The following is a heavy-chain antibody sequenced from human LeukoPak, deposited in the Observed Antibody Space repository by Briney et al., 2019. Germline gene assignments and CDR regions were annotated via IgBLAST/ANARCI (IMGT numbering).Heavy chain of an antibody. CDR2: IIPIFGKA. CDR1: GGTFSSYA. J-gene: IGHJ6*02. V-gene: IGHV1-69*01. CDR3: VRGQKPYYYYGMDV. Sequence: VASVKVSCKASGGTFSSYAISWVRQAPGQGLEWMGGIIPIFGKANYAQKFQGRVTITADESTSTAYMELSSLRSEDTAVYYCVRGQKPYYYYGMDVWGQGTTVTVSS.